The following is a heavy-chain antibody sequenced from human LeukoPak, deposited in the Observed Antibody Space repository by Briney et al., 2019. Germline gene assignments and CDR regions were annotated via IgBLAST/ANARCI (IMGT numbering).Heavy chain of an antibody. CDR3: AKDRYSSSWYYLDS. J-gene: IGHJ4*02. CDR2: ISGGGVTS. D-gene: IGHD6-13*01. Sequence: PGGSLRLSCAASGFTFTSYAMTWVRQAPGKGLEWVSAISGGGVTSYYADSVKGRFTISRDNSKSTLYLQMNSLRAEDTAVYYCAKDRYSSSWYYLDSWGQGTLVTVSS. CDR1: GFTFTSYA. V-gene: IGHV3-23*01.